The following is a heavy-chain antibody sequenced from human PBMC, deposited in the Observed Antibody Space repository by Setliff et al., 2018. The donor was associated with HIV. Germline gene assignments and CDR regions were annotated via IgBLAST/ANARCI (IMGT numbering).Heavy chain of an antibody. CDR1: GFDFSSYE. V-gene: IGHV3-48*03. D-gene: IGHD7-27*01. CDR2: ISSGGHTV. J-gene: IGHJ5*02. Sequence: PGGSLRLSCSPSGFDFSSYEMNWVRQAPGKGLEWVSYISSGGHTVYHADSVKGRFTISRDNAKNSLSLQMDGLRAEDTAIYYCARLNWGPWGPGTLVTVSS. CDR3: ARLNWGP.